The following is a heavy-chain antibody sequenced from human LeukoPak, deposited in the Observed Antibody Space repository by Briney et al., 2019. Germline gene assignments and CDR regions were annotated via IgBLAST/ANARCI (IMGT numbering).Heavy chain of an antibody. D-gene: IGHD6-13*01. Sequence: GSLRLSCAASGFTFSNYGMHWVRQAPGKGLEWIGEINHSGSTNYNPSLKSRVTISVDTSKNQFSLKLSSVTAADTAVYYCARQIIAGSYYYYMDVWGKGTTVTISS. J-gene: IGHJ6*03. V-gene: IGHV4-34*01. CDR2: INHSGST. CDR3: ARQIIAGSYYYYMDV. CDR1: GFTFSNYG.